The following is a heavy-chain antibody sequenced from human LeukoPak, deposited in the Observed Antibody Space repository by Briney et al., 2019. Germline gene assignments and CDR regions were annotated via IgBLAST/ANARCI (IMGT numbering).Heavy chain of an antibody. Sequence: PGGSLRLSCAASGFTFSSYAMHWVRQAPGKGLEWVAVISYDGSNKYYADSVKGRFTISRDNSKNTLYLQMNSLRAEDTAVYYCAKDLNWDEYGMDVWGQGTTVTVSS. CDR2: ISYDGSNK. CDR1: GFTFSSYA. CDR3: AKDLNWDEYGMDV. J-gene: IGHJ6*02. V-gene: IGHV3-30-3*01. D-gene: IGHD1-20*01.